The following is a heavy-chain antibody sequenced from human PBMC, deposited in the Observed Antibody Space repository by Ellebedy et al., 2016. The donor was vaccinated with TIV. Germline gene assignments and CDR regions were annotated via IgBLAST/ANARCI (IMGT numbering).Heavy chain of an antibody. CDR1: GGSISSYY. J-gene: IGHJ4*02. D-gene: IGHD1-26*01. V-gene: IGHV4-59*08. CDR2: SYHSGNT. CDR3: ARHVGWELPYFDY. Sequence: SETLSLTCTVSGGSISSYYWTWIRQPPGKGLEWIAYSYHSGNTNYSPSLKGRVTISVDTSKNQFSLKLSSVTAADTAVYYCARHVGWELPYFDYWGQGTLVTVSS.